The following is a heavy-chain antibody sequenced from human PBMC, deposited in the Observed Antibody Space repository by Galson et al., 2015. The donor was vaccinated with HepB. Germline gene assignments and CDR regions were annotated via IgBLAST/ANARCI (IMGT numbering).Heavy chain of an antibody. CDR3: ARGGYYGSGSYTQADY. V-gene: IGHV1-46*03. CDR1: GYTFTSYY. J-gene: IGHJ4*02. CDR2: INPSGGST. D-gene: IGHD3-10*01. Sequence: SVKVSCKASGYTFTSYYMHWVRQAPGQGLEWMGIINPSGGSTSYAQKFQGRVTITADKSTSTAYMELSSLRSEDTAVYYCARGGYYGSGSYTQADYWGQGTLVTVSS.